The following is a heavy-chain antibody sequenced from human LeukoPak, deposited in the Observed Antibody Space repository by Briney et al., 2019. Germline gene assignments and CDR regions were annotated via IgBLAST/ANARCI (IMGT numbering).Heavy chain of an antibody. CDR3: ARVGVRGPGNWFDP. Sequence: SETLSLTCAVSGGSISSSNWWSWVRQPPGKGLEWIGEIYHSGSTNYNPSLKSRVTISVDKSKNQFSLKLSSVTAADTAVYYCARVGVRGPGNWFDPWGQGTLVTVSS. D-gene: IGHD3-10*01. V-gene: IGHV4-4*02. J-gene: IGHJ5*02. CDR2: IYHSGST. CDR1: GGSISSSNW.